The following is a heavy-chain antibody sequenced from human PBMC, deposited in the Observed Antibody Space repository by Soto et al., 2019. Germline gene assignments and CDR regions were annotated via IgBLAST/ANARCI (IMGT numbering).Heavy chain of an antibody. CDR1: GFTFKSYT. J-gene: IGHJ4*02. D-gene: IGHD3-10*02. CDR2: ISYDGSNK. V-gene: IGHV3-30-3*01. Sequence: VGSLTLSCATSGFTFKSYTLHWVRQTPGRGLQWVAVISYDGSNKYYADSVRGRFTISRDNSNSTLYLQMNSLRADDSAVYYCVGASMWTGKGLEYWGQGALVTVSS. CDR3: VGASMWTGKGLEY.